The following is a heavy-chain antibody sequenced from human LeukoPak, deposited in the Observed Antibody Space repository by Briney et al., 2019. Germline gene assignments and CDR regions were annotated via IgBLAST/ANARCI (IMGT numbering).Heavy chain of an antibody. V-gene: IGHV3-30*18. Sequence: HAGGSLRLSCAASGFTFSSYGMHWVRQAPGKGLEWVAVISYDGSNKYYADSVKGRFTISRDNSKNTLYLQMNSLRAEDTAVYYCAKDLSYHPPAFDIWGQGTMVTVSS. CDR1: GFTFSSYG. CDR3: AKDLSYHPPAFDI. D-gene: IGHD2/OR15-2a*01. J-gene: IGHJ3*02. CDR2: ISYDGSNK.